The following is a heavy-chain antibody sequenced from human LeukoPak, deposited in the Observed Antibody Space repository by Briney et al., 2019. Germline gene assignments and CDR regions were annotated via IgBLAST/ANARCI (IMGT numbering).Heavy chain of an antibody. CDR1: GFTFSSYE. CDR2: ISSSGSTI. Sequence: GGPLRLSCAASGFTFSSYEMNWVRQAPGKGLEWVSYISSSGSTIYYADSVKGRFTISRDNAKNSLYLQMNSLRAEDTAVYYCARDSLTMIVGRQKRGLDYWGQGTLVTVSS. V-gene: IGHV3-48*03. D-gene: IGHD3-22*01. CDR3: ARDSLTMIVGRQKRGLDY. J-gene: IGHJ4*02.